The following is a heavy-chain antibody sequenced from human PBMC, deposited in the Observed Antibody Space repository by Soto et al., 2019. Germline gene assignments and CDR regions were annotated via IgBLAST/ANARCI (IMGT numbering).Heavy chain of an antibody. CDR2: VNEDGNEE. Sequence: GGSLRLSCAASGFSFSGNWMTWVRQAPGKGLEWVANVNEDGNEENYVDSVKGRFTISRDNAKNSLFLQVNSLTAADTAVYYCARLRSGWSIDYWGQGALVTVSS. V-gene: IGHV3-7*03. D-gene: IGHD6-19*01. CDR1: GFSFSGNW. J-gene: IGHJ4*02. CDR3: ARLRSGWSIDY.